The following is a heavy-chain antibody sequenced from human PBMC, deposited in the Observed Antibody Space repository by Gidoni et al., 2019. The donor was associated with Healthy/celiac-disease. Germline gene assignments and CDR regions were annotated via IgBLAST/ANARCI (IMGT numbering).Heavy chain of an antibody. CDR3: AKVADLLLLHDAFDI. CDR2: IYHSGST. V-gene: IGHV4-38-2*02. Sequence: QVQLQESGPGLVKPSETLSLTCTVSGYSISSGYYWGWIRQPPGKGLEWIGSIYHSGSTYYNPSLKSRVTISVDTSKNQFSLKLSSVTAADTAVYYCAKVADLLLLHDAFDIWGQGTMVTVSS. CDR1: GYSISSGYY. J-gene: IGHJ3*02.